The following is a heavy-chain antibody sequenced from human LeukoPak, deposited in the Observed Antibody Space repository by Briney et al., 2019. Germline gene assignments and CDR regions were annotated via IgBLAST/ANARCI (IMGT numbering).Heavy chain of an antibody. D-gene: IGHD1-1*01. CDR2: ITGSTRTT. Sequence: GSLRLSCAASGFSFSAYGMSWVRQAPGEGLEWVSSITGSTRTTYYADSVKGRFTLSRDNSRNTLFLQMSSLRVEDTAVYYCARDQDWNDRGGLDYWGQGTLVIVSS. CDR3: ARDQDWNDRGGLDY. V-gene: IGHV3-23*01. CDR1: GFSFSAYG. J-gene: IGHJ4*02.